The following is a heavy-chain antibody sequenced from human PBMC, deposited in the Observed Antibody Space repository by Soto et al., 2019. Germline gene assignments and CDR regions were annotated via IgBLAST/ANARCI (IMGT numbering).Heavy chain of an antibody. Sequence: SETLSLTCAVYGGSFSGYYWSWIRQPPGKGLEWIGEINHSGSTNYNPSLKSRVTISVDTSKNQFSLKLSSVTAADTAVYYCARRPPFKAFYYWGQGTLVTVS. V-gene: IGHV4-34*01. J-gene: IGHJ4*02. CDR2: INHSGST. CDR3: ARRPPFKAFYY. CDR1: GGSFSGYY.